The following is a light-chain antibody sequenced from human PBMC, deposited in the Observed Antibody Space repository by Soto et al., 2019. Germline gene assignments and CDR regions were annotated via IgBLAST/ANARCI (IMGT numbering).Light chain of an antibody. CDR3: QQYGGSFT. J-gene: IGKJ2*01. V-gene: IGKV3-20*01. CDR1: QSVNTNY. Sequence: EIVLTQSPGTLSLSPGERATLCCRASQSVNTNYLAWYQHKPGQAPRLLIYGASSRATGIPDRFSGSGSGTDFTLNISRLEPEDFAVYYCQQYGGSFTFGQGTKLEIK. CDR2: GAS.